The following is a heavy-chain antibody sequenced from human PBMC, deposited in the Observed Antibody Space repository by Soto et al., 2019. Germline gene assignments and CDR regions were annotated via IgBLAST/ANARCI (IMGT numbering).Heavy chain of an antibody. CDR3: AREQITARSGKNWFDP. J-gene: IGHJ5*02. V-gene: IGHV4-4*07. D-gene: IGHD3-10*01. Sequence: QVQLQGSGPGLVKPSETLSLTCTVSGGSISDHYWSWIRQPAGKGLEWIGRIYLSGITNYNPSLKSRVTMSVDTSKNQFSLNLSSVTAADTAMYYCAREQITARSGKNWFDPWGQGTLVIVSS. CDR2: IYLSGIT. CDR1: GGSISDHY.